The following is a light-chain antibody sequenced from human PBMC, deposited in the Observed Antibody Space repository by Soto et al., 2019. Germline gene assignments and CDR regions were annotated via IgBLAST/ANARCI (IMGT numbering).Light chain of an antibody. CDR1: SSDIGGYKH. V-gene: IGLV2-14*01. CDR3: SSYTTSSTQV. Sequence: QSALTQPASVSGSPGQSITISCTGTSSDIGGYKHVSWYQQHPGKAPKLMIYEVSNRPSGVSNRFSGSKSGNTASLTISGLQAEDEADYYCSSYTTSSTQVFGNGTKVTVL. J-gene: IGLJ1*01. CDR2: EVS.